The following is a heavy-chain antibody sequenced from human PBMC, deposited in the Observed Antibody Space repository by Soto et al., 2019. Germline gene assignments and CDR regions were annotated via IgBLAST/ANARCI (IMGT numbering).Heavy chain of an antibody. CDR3: ARDSSGYNNTHHWSHP. V-gene: IGHV3-33*01. CDR1: GFTFSSYG. D-gene: IGHD3-22*01. CDR2: IWYDGSNK. J-gene: IGHJ5*02. Sequence: GGSLRPSCAASGFTFSSYGMHCVRQAPGKGLEWLAVIWYDGSNKYYADSVKGRFTISRDNSKNTLYLQMNSLRAEDTAVYYCARDSSGYNNTHHWSHPSGQGTLVTVSS.